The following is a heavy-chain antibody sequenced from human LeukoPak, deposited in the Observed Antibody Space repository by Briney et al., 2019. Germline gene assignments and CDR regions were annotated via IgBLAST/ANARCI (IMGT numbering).Heavy chain of an antibody. V-gene: IGHV3-48*03. CDR3: AKNHDSNGYHTDDAFDI. D-gene: IGHD3-22*01. CDR2: ISSSGSTI. Sequence: GGSLRLSCAASGFTFSSYEMNWVRQAPGKGLEWVSYISSSGSTIYYADSVKGRFTISRDNAKNSLYLQMNSLRAEDTGVYYCAKNHDSNGYHTDDAFDIWGQGTMVTVSS. CDR1: GFTFSSYE. J-gene: IGHJ3*02.